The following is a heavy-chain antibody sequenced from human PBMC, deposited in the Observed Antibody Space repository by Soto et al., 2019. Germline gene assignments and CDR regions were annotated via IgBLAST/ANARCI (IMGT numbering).Heavy chain of an antibody. D-gene: IGHD1-1*01. J-gene: IGHJ6*02. CDR2: MNPNSGNT. CDR1: GYTFTSYD. Sequence: QVQLVQSGAEVKKPGASVKVSCKASGYTFTSYDINWVRQATGQGLEWMGWMNPNSGNTGYAQKFQGRVTMTRNTSISPAYMEMSSLRSEVPAVYYCARERTGTTSMDVWGQGTRVTVSS. CDR3: ARERTGTTSMDV. V-gene: IGHV1-8*01.